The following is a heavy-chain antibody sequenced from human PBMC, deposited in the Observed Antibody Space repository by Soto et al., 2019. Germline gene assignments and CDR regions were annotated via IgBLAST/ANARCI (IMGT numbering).Heavy chain of an antibody. J-gene: IGHJ6*02. CDR2: ISWNSGTF. CDR1: GFTFDDYA. Sequence: EVQLVESGGGLVQPGRSLRLSCAASGFTFDDYAMHWVRQAPGKGLEWVSGISWNSGTFGYADSVKGRFTISRDNAKNSLYLQMNNLREEDTALYYCAKDLSPYYYDNSGSLRTYYYYAMDVWGQGTTVTVSS. CDR3: AKDLSPYYYDNSGSLRTYYYYAMDV. D-gene: IGHD3-22*01. V-gene: IGHV3-9*01.